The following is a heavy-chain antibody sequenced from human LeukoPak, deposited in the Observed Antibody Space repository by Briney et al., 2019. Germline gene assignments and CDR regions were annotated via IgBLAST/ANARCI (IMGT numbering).Heavy chain of an antibody. D-gene: IGHD6-13*01. CDR1: GYTFTGYY. CDR3: ARGPARGSARSSWYPHDY. CDR2: INPDSGGT. V-gene: IGHV1-2*02. Sequence: ASVKVSCKASGYTFTGYYMHWVRQAPGQGLEWMGWINPDSGGTNYAQKFQGRVTMTRDTSISTAYMELSRLRSDDTAVYYCARGPARGSARSSWYPHDYWGQGTLVTVSS. J-gene: IGHJ4*02.